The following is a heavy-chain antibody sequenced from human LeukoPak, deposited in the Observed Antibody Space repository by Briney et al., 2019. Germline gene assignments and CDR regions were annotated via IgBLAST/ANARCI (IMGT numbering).Heavy chain of an antibody. J-gene: IGHJ6*02. CDR1: GYTFTSYW. CDR2: IYPGDSDT. D-gene: IGHD6-19*01. Sequence: GESLQISCQGSGYTFTSYWIGWVRQMPGKGLEWMGIIYPGDSDTRYSPSFQGQVSISADKSISTAYLQWSSLKASDTAMYYCARLSRSSGSRYALGVWGQGTTVTVSS. V-gene: IGHV5-51*01. CDR3: ARLSRSSGSRYALGV.